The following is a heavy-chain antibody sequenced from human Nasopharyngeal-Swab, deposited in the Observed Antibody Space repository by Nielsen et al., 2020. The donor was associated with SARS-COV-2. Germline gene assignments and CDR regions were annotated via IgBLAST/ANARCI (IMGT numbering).Heavy chain of an antibody. D-gene: IGHD6-19*01. J-gene: IGHJ5*02. CDR1: GFTFSSYG. V-gene: IGHV3-33*01. Sequence: GGSLRLSCAASGFTFSSYGIHWVRQAPGKGLEWVAVIWYDGSNKYYADSVKGRFTISRDNSKNTLYLQMNSLRVEDTAVYYCARDAYSSGWYGGWFDPWGQGTLVTVSS. CDR2: IWYDGSNK. CDR3: ARDAYSSGWYGGWFDP.